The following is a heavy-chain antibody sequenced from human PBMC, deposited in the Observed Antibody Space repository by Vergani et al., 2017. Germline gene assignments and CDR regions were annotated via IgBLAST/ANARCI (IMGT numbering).Heavy chain of an antibody. CDR1: GDSVSSNSAA. CDR2: TYYRSKWYN. J-gene: IGHJ6*02. CDR3: AKGGFDYDSSGYSYYGMDV. D-gene: IGHD3-22*01. V-gene: IGHV6-1*01. Sequence: QVQLQQSGPGLVKPSQTLSLTCAISGDSVSSNSAAWNWIRQSPSRGLEWLGRTYYRSKWYNDYAVSVKSRITINPDTSKNQFSLQLNSVTPEDTAVYYCAKGGFDYDSSGYSYYGMDVWGQGTTVTVSS.